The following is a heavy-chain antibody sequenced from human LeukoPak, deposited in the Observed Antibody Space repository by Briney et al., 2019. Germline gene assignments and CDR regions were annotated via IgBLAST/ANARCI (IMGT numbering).Heavy chain of an antibody. CDR1: GFTFSSYS. J-gene: IGHJ3*02. V-gene: IGHV3-21*01. CDR2: ISSSSSYI. D-gene: IGHD2-2*01. CDR3: ARGYCSSTSCFLAFDI. Sequence: GGSLRLSCAASGFTFSSYSMNWVRQAPGKGLEWVSSISSSSSYIYYADSVKGRFTISRDNAKNSLYLQMNSLRAEDTAVYYCARGYCSSTSCFLAFDIWGRGTMVTVSS.